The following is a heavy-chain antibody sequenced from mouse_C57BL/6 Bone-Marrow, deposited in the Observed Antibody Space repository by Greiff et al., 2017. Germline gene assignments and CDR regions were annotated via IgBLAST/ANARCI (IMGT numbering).Heavy chain of an antibody. J-gene: IGHJ4*01. CDR3: ARKGYDYDDYAMDY. V-gene: IGHV2-2*01. D-gene: IGHD2-4*01. CDR1: GFSLTSYG. CDR2: IWSGGST. Sequence: QVQLKESGPGLVQPSQSLSITCTVSGFSLTSYGVHWVRQSPGKGLEWLGVIWSGGSTDDNAAFISRLTISKDNSNTQVFFKMNSLQADDTAIYYCARKGYDYDDYAMDYWGQGTSVTVSS.